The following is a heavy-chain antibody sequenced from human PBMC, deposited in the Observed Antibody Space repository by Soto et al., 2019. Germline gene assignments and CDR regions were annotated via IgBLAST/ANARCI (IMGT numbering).Heavy chain of an antibody. CDR1: GSTFSSYE. CDR3: ARASRGSGYYYYYYYGMDV. CDR2: ISSSGSTI. V-gene: IGHV3-48*03. J-gene: IGHJ6*02. D-gene: IGHD3-22*01. Sequence: GGSLRLSCAASGSTFSSYEMNWVRQAPGEGLEWVSYISSSGSTIYYADSVKGRFTISRDNAKNSLYLQMNSLRAEDTAVYYCARASRGSGYYYYYYYGMDVWGQGTTVTV.